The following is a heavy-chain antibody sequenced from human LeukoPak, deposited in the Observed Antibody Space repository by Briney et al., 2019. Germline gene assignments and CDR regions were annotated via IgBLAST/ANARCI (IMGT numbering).Heavy chain of an antibody. D-gene: IGHD5-12*01. V-gene: IGHV3-9*01. CDR2: ISWNSGSI. CDR3: AKDRGGYAEYYFDY. CDR1: GFTFDDYA. J-gene: IGHJ4*02. Sequence: GRSLRLSCAASGFTFDDYAMHWVRQAPGKGLEWVSGISWNSGSIGYADSVKGRFTISRDNAKNSLYLQMNSLRAEDTALYYCAKDRGGYAEYYFDYWGQGTLVTVSS.